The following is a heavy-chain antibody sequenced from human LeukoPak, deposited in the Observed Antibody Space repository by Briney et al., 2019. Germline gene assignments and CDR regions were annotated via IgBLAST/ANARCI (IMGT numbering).Heavy chain of an antibody. CDR1: GGSISSGDYY. CDR2: IYYSGST. J-gene: IGHJ4*02. V-gene: IGHV4-30-4*01. D-gene: IGHD2-2*01. Sequence: SETLSLTCTVSGGSISSGDYYWSWIRQPPGKGLEWIGYIYYSGSTYYNPSLKSRVTISVDTSKNQSSLKLSSVTAADTAVYYCARGENRYCSSTSCPPGDYWGQGTLVTVSS. CDR3: ARGENRYCSSTSCPPGDY.